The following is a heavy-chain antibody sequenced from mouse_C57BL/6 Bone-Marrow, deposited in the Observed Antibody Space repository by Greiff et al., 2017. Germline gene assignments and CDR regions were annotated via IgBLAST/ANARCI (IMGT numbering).Heavy chain of an antibody. CDR2: ISYSGST. V-gene: IGHV3-8*01. J-gene: IGHJ1*03. CDR3: ARYRDFGCYFDV. CDR1: GYSITSDY. Sequence: EVQLVESGPGLVKPSQTLSLTCSVTGYSITSDYLTWIRQFPGNKLEYMGYISYSGSTYYNPSLKSRNSITRDTSKNQYYMQLNSVTTEDTATYYCARYRDFGCYFDVWGTGTTVTVSS.